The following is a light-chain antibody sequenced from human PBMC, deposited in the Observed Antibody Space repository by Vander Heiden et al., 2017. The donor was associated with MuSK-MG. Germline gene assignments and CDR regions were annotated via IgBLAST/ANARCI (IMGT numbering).Light chain of an antibody. Sequence: DIQLTQSPSSLSASGGDRVTITCRASQSISSYLNWYQQKPGKAPKVLIYAASSLQSGVPSRFSGSGSGTDFTLTISRLQPEDFATYYCQQSDSTPDTFGQGTKVEIK. CDR3: QQSDSTPDT. CDR1: QSISSY. V-gene: IGKV1-39*01. J-gene: IGKJ1*01. CDR2: AAS.